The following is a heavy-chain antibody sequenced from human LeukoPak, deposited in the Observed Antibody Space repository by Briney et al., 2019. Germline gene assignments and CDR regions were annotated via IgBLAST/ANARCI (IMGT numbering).Heavy chain of an antibody. V-gene: IGHV4-59*08. CDR1: GGSISGYY. D-gene: IGHD6-25*01. Sequence: KPSDTLSLTCTVSGGSISGYYWSWIRQPPGKGLEWIGYIYYSGSTNYSPSLKSRVTISVDTSKNQFSLKLTSVTAADTAVYYCARQNPAAAGQALDYWGQGTLVTVSS. J-gene: IGHJ4*02. CDR3: ARQNPAAAGQALDY. CDR2: IYYSGST.